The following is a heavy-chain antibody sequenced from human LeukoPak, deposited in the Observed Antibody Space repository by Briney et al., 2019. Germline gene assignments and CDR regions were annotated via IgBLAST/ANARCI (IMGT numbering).Heavy chain of an antibody. Sequence: PSETLSLTCTVSGYSISSGYYWGWIRRPPGKGLEWIGSIYHSGSTYYNPSLKSRVTISVDTSKNQFSLKLSSVTAADTAVYYCARSVWGSYRAYYFDYWGQGTLVTVSS. CDR2: IYHSGST. J-gene: IGHJ4*02. CDR3: ARSVWGSYRAYYFDY. CDR1: GYSISSGYY. D-gene: IGHD3-16*02. V-gene: IGHV4-38-2*02.